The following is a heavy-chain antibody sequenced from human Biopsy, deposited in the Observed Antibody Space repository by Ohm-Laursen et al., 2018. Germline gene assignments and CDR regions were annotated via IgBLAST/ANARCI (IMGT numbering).Heavy chain of an antibody. D-gene: IGHD3-16*01. Sequence: SETLSLTCAVYGGSSSGYYWTWIRQPPGKGLEWIGEINHRGSASYNPSLKSRITVLVDTSKNQFSLKLRSVSAADTAVYFCARALDYYDPYYYYAMDVWGQGTSVTVSS. CDR3: ARALDYYDPYYYYAMDV. V-gene: IGHV4-34*01. CDR1: GGSSSGYY. CDR2: INHRGSA. J-gene: IGHJ6*02.